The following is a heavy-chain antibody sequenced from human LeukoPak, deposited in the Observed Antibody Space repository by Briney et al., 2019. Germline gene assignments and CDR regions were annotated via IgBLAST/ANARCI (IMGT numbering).Heavy chain of an antibody. CDR2: LYSSSVT. V-gene: IGHV3-66*01. D-gene: IGHD5-24*01. Sequence: GGSLRLSCAASGFTVSSNYMSWVRQAPGKGLEWVSLLYSSSVTYYAESVKGRITISRDNSKNTLYLQMNSLRAEDTAVYYCASRDKGYYYGMDVWGQGTTVTVSS. CDR1: GFTVSSNY. J-gene: IGHJ6*02. CDR3: ASRDKGYYYGMDV.